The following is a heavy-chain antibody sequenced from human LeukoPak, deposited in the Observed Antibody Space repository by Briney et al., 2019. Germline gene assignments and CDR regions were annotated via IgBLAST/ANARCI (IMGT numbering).Heavy chain of an antibody. D-gene: IGHD3-3*01. CDR2: IRYDGSNK. V-gene: IGHV3-30*02. Sequence: GGSLRLSCAASGFTFSGSGMHWVRQAAGKGLEWVTFIRYDGSNKYYTDSVKGRFTISRDNSKNTLYLQMDSLRAEDMAVYYCARDYDFWSGYYSPTRGYFGYWGQGTLVTVSS. J-gene: IGHJ4*02. CDR1: GFTFSGSG. CDR3: ARDYDFWSGYYSPTRGYFGY.